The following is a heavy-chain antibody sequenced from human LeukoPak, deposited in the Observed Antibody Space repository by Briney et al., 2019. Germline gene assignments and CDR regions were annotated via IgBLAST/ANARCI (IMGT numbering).Heavy chain of an antibody. CDR3: ARGAVALYGMDV. V-gene: IGHV3-33*01. CDR2: IWYDGSNK. CDR1: GFTFSSYG. D-gene: IGHD2-21*01. J-gene: IGHJ6*02. Sequence: GGSLRLSCAASGFTFSSYGMPWVRQAPGKGLEWVAVIWYDGSNKYYADSVKGRFTISRDNSKNTLYLQMNSLRAEDTAVYYCARGAVALYGMDVWGQGTTVTVSS.